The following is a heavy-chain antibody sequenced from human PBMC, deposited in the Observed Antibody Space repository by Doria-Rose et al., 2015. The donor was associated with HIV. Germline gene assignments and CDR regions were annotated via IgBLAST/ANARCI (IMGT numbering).Heavy chain of an antibody. CDR2: IRLDSGAK. D-gene: IGHD3-3*01. CDR3: AKAPIIGPKYYFYMDV. V-gene: IGHV3-9*01. J-gene: IGHJ6*03. CDR1: GFSFESYA. Sequence: VQLVQSGGGLVQPGRSLRLSCVGSGFSFESYAMHWVRLAPGEGLEWVAGIRLDSGAKVNAGSAECRFTISRGNSKKSVYLEMRSLRPEDTAFYYCAKAPIIGPKYYFYMDVWGKGTSVTVSS.